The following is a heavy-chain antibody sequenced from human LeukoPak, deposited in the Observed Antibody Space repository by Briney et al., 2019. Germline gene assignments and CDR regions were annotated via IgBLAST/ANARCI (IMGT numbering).Heavy chain of an antibody. CDR1: GGSFSGFY. V-gene: IGHV4-34*01. CDR3: ARGTFSYSNGYPANYYMDV. D-gene: IGHD5-18*01. J-gene: IGHJ6*03. Sequence: SETLSLTCAVFGGSFSGFYWNWIRQPPGKGLEWIGEINHSGGANYNPSLKSRVTISVDMSKTQSSLRLSSMTAADTAVYYCARGTFSYSNGYPANYYMDVWGKGTTVIVSS. CDR2: INHSGGA.